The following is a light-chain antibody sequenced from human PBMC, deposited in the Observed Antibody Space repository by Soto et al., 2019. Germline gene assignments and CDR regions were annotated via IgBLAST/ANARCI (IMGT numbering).Light chain of an antibody. CDR3: QQYGSSPPLT. CDR1: QSVSSGY. J-gene: IGKJ1*01. V-gene: IGKV3-20*01. CDR2: DAA. Sequence: EIVMTQSPGTLSLSPGERATLSCRASQSVSSGYLAWYQQTPGQAPRLLIYDAATRATGIPDRFSGSGSGTAFTLPISRLEPEDFAVYYCQQYGSSPPLTFGQGTKVEIK.